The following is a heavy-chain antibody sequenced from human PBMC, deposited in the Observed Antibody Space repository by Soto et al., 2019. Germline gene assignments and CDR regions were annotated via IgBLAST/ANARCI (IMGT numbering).Heavy chain of an antibody. J-gene: IGHJ4*02. CDR3: AHRPRGYSYHFDY. D-gene: IGHD5-18*01. CDR2: IYWDDDE. V-gene: IGHV2-5*02. CDR1: GFSLATRGVG. Sequence: QITLKESGPPLVKPTQTLTLTCTFSGFSLATRGVGVGWIRQPPGKALEWLALIYWDDDEGYSPSLKSRLTITKATSKTQVVLTLTHMDPVDTATYYCAHRPRGYSYHFDYWCQGTLVTVSS.